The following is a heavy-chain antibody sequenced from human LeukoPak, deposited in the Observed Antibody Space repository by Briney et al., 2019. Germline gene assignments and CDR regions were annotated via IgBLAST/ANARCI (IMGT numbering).Heavy chain of an antibody. Sequence: GGSLRLSCAPSGFAFSSYAMNWVRQAPGKGLEWVSTISSSGGNTYYAVSVKGRFSISRDNSKNTLYLQMNSLRAEDTAVYYCACRQITYFDYWGQGTLVTVSS. D-gene: IGHD1-14*01. V-gene: IGHV3-23*01. CDR3: ACRQITYFDY. CDR1: GFAFSSYA. CDR2: ISSSGGNT. J-gene: IGHJ4*02.